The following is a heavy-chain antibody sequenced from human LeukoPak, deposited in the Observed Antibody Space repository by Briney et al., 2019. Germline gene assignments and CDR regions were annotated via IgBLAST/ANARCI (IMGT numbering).Heavy chain of an antibody. CDR2: IGSSGSTT. CDR3: VRDQTAHCEGPCYCAFDI. Sequence: GGSLRLSCAASGFTFSSYSMNWVRQAPGKGLEWVSYIGSSGSTTHNADSVKGRFSTSTDTAQMSHYLHMNSLRAEETAAYYSVRDQTAHCEGPCYCAFDIWGQGTMVTVSS. CDR1: GFTFSSYS. V-gene: IGHV3-48*01. D-gene: IGHD2-21*02. J-gene: IGHJ3*02.